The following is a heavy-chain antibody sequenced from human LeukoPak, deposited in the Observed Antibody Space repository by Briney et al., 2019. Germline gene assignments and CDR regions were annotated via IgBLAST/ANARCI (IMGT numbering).Heavy chain of an antibody. V-gene: IGHV3-48*01. CDR3: AKVSIVGVQTDAFDI. CDR1: GFTFSSYN. D-gene: IGHD1-26*01. CDR2: ISSSGSTI. Sequence: GGSLRLSCAASGFTFSSYNMNWVRQAPGKGLEWVSYISSSGSTIYYADSVKGRFTISRDNSKNTLYLQMNSLRAEDTAVYYCAKVSIVGVQTDAFDIWGQGTMVTVSS. J-gene: IGHJ3*02.